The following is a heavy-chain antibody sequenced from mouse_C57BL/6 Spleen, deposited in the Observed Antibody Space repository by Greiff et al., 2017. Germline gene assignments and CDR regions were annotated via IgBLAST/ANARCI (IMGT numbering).Heavy chain of an antibody. CDR3: ARREDSAGYALSH. V-gene: IGHV1-55*01. CDR1: GYTFTSYW. J-gene: IGHJ2*01. CDR2: IYPGSGST. Sequence: QVQLQQPGAELVKPGASVKMSCKASGYTFTSYWITWVKQRPGQGLEWIGDIYPGSGSTNYNEKFKSKATLTVDTSSSTAYMQLSSLTSEDSAVYYCARREDSAGYALSHWGQGTTLTVSS. D-gene: IGHD3-2*02.